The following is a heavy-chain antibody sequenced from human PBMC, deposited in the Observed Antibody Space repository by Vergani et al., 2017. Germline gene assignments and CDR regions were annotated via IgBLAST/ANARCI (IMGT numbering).Heavy chain of an antibody. CDR1: GGTFSSYT. J-gene: IGHJ3*01. Sequence: QVQLVQSGAEVKKPGSSVKVSCKASGGTFSSYTISWVRQAPGQGLEWMGRIIPILGIANYAQKFQGRVTITADKSTSTAYMELSSLRSEDTAVYYCATKKGPINAFDLWGQGTMVTVSS. V-gene: IGHV1-69*02. CDR2: IIPILGIA. CDR3: ATKKGPINAFDL.